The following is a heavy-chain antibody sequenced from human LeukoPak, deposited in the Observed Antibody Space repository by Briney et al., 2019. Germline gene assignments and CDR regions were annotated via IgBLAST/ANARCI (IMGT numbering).Heavy chain of an antibody. CDR2: ISSSSSTI. Sequence: GGSLRLSCAASGFTFSSYSMNWVRQAPGKGLEWVSYISSSSSTIYYADSVKGRFTISRDNAKNSLYLQMNSLRAEGTAVYYCASAATTVTTTNWFDPWGQGTLVTVSS. CDR1: GFTFSSYS. CDR3: ASAATTVTTTNWFDP. D-gene: IGHD4-17*01. J-gene: IGHJ5*02. V-gene: IGHV3-48*01.